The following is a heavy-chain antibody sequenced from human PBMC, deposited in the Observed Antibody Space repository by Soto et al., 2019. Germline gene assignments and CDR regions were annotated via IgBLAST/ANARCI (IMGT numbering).Heavy chain of an antibody. Sequence: EVQLVESGGGLVKPGGSLRLCCSASGFTFNTYDMNWGRQAPGKGLEWVSSITTSSAYIYYADSLKGRITISRDNAKNSLFLQMNSLRAEDTAVYYCVRSGTARLLRHSWFETWGQGTLVTVSS. CDR1: GFTFNTYD. CDR2: ITTSSAYI. CDR3: VRSGTARLLRHSWFET. V-gene: IGHV3-21*01. D-gene: IGHD2-21*01. J-gene: IGHJ5*02.